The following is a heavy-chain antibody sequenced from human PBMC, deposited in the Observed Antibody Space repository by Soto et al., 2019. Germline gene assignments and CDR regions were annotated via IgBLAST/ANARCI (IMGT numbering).Heavy chain of an antibody. Sequence: GSLRLSCAASGFTFSSYAMSWVRQAPGKGLEWVSAISGSGGSTYYADSVKGRFTTSRDNSKNTLYLQMNSLRAEDTAVYYCAKDGRPTYYYDSSGYLPHYYYYGMDVWGQGTTVTVSS. CDR3: AKDGRPTYYYDSSGYLPHYYYYGMDV. V-gene: IGHV3-23*01. J-gene: IGHJ6*02. CDR2: ISGSGGST. CDR1: GFTFSSYA. D-gene: IGHD3-22*01.